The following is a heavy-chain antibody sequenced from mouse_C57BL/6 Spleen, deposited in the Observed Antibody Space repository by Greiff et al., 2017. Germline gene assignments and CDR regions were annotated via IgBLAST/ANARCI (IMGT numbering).Heavy chain of an antibody. V-gene: IGHV1-26*01. CDR1: GYTFTDYY. J-gene: IGHJ2*01. CDR3: AFGGNYGVYY. D-gene: IGHD2-1*01. Sequence: EVQLQQSGPELVKPGASVKISCKASGYTFTDYYMNWVKQSHGKSLEWIGDINPNNGGTSYNQKFKGKATLTVDKSSSTAYMELRSLTAEDSAVYYCAFGGNYGVYYWGQGTTLTGSS. CDR2: INPNNGGT.